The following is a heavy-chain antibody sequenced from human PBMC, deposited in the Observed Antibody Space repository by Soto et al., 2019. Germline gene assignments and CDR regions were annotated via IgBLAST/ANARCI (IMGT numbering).Heavy chain of an antibody. CDR3: ARGTYGDY. CDR2: ISAHNGNT. CDR1: GYGFTTYG. J-gene: IGHJ4*02. Sequence: QAHLVQSGAEVKKPGASVKVSCKGSGYGFTTYGITWVRQAPGQGLEWMAWISAHNGNTNYAQKLQGRVTVTRDTSTSTAYMELRSLRSDDTAVHYCARGTYGDYWGQGALVTVSS. V-gene: IGHV1-18*01. D-gene: IGHD4-17*01.